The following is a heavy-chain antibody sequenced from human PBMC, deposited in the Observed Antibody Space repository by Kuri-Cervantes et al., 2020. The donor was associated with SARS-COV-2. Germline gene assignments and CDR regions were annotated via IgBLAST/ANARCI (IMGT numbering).Heavy chain of an antibody. J-gene: IGHJ6*03. Sequence: SETLSLTCTVSGGSISSGSYYWGWIRQRPGKGLEWIGEVNHRGSTNYNPSLKSRVTISVDTSSKQFSLHLGTVTAADTAVYYCARAYGFLRYIYYMDVWGRGTTVTVSS. CDR2: VNHRGST. CDR1: GGSISSGSYY. D-gene: IGHD5-18*01. CDR3: ARAYGFLRYIYYMDV. V-gene: IGHV4-61*05.